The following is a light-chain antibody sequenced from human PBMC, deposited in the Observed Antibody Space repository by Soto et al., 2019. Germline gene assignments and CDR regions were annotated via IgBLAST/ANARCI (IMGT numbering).Light chain of an antibody. J-gene: IGKJ1*01. CDR1: QSVSSSY. CDR3: QQYGSSPPWT. Sequence: EIVLTQSPGTLSLSPGERATLSCRASQSVSSSYLAWYQQKPGQAPRLLIYGASSRATGIPDRFSGSGSGTDFTITISRLELEDFEVYYCQQYGSSPPWTVGQGTKVEIK. CDR2: GAS. V-gene: IGKV3-20*01.